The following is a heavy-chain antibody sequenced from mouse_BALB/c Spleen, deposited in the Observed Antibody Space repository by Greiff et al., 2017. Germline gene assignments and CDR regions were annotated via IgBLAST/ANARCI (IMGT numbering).Heavy chain of an antibody. CDR2: INPGSGYT. Sequence: QVQLKQSGADLARPGASVTMSCKASGYTFTSYTMHWVQQRPGQGLEWIGYINPGSGYTNYNQKFKDKTTFTADNSSSTAYMQLSSLTSEDTADYYCARPATEGTTDWFAYWGQGTLVTVSA. D-gene: IGHD2-14*01. CDR3: ARPATEGTTDWFAY. V-gene: IGHV1-4*01. CDR1: GYTFTSYT. J-gene: IGHJ3*01.